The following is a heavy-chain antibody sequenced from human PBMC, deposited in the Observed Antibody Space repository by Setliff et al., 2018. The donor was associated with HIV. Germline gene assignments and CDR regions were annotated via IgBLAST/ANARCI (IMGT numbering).Heavy chain of an antibody. CDR3: AIEKKAWSVSDSFYEY. V-gene: IGHV4-59*03. J-gene: IGHJ4*02. CDR1: GDSIGDYY. D-gene: IGHD3-3*01. Sequence: SATLSLTCTVSGDSIGDYYWNWIRQPAGKGLEWIGYVHYSGSTRYNPSLKSRVTISVDTSKKKFSLKLTSMTATDTAVYYLAIEKKAWSVSDSFYEYWGQGVPVTVSS. CDR2: VHYSGST.